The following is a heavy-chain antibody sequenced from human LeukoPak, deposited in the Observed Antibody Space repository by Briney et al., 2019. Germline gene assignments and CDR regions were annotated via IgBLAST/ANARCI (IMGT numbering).Heavy chain of an antibody. J-gene: IGHJ3*02. Sequence: PSETLSLTCTVSGGSISSGSYYWSWLRQPAGKGLEWIGRLYTSGSTNYNPSLKSRVTISVDTSRNQVSPKLSSVTAADTAVYYCATIADIVEVRSKNDAFDSWGQGTVVTGSS. D-gene: IGHD2-21*01. CDR1: GGSISSGSYY. CDR2: LYTSGST. CDR3: ATIADIVEVRSKNDAFDS. V-gene: IGHV4-61*02.